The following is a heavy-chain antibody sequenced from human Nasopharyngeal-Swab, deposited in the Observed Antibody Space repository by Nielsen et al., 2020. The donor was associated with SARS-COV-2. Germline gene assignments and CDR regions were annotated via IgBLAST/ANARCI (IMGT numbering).Heavy chain of an antibody. CDR3: ARDWLTGNSIEALDI. CDR1: GFTFRTYT. CDR2: ITPGGDKM. D-gene: IGHD1-14*01. Sequence: GASLKISCAASGFTFRTYTMYWVRQAPGKGLEYLSSITPGGDKMYYGDSVKGRFTVSRDDAKSSLYLQMNSLRDEDSAVYFCARDWLTGNSIEALDIWGQGTLVTVSS. V-gene: IGHV3-48*02. J-gene: IGHJ3*02.